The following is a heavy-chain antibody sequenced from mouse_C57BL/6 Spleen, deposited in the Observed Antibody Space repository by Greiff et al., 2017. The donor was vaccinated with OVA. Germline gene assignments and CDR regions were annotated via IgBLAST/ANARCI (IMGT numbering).Heavy chain of an antibody. Sequence: VQLQQSGAELVRPGASVTLSCKASGYTFTDYEMHWVKQTPVHGLEWIGAIDPETGGTAYNQKFKGKAILTADKSSSTAYMELRSLTSEDSAVYYCTSRRTTVVNWGQGTTLTVSS. D-gene: IGHD1-1*01. V-gene: IGHV1-15*01. CDR3: TSRRTTVVN. J-gene: IGHJ2*01. CDR1: GYTFTDYE. CDR2: IDPETGGT.